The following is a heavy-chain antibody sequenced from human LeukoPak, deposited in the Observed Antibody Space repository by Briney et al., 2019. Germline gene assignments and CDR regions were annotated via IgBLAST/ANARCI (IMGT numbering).Heavy chain of an antibody. CDR2: INHIGST. V-gene: IGHV4-34*01. D-gene: IGHD2-2*02. J-gene: IGHJ6*02. CDR3: ARVRRGYCSSTSCYTGAYYYYGMDV. Sequence: KPSETLSLTCAVYGGSFSGYYWSWIRQPPGKGLEWIGEINHIGSTNYNPSLKSRVTISVDTSKNQFSLKPSSVTAADTAVYYCARVRRGYCSSTSCYTGAYYYYGMDVWGQGTTVTVSS. CDR1: GGSFSGYY.